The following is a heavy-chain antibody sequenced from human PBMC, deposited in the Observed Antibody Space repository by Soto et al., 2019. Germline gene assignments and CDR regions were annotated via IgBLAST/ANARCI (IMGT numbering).Heavy chain of an antibody. D-gene: IGHD3-3*01. Sequence: HPGGSLRLSXAASGFTFSRYAMSWVRQAPGKGLEWVSAISGSGGSTYYADSVKGRFTISRDNSKNTLYLQMNSLRAEDTAVYYCAKDFAIFGPGDVWGQGTTVTVSS. J-gene: IGHJ6*02. CDR1: GFTFSRYA. CDR2: ISGSGGST. V-gene: IGHV3-23*01. CDR3: AKDFAIFGPGDV.